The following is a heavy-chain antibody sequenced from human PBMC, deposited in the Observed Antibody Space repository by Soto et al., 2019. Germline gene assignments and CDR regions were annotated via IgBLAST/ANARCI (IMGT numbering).Heavy chain of an antibody. V-gene: IGHV1-69*01. CDR3: ARARNYDILTGYGGYGMDV. D-gene: IGHD3-9*01. Sequence: QVQLVQSGAEVQKPGSSVKVSCKASGGTFSSYAISWVRQAPGQGLEWMGGIIPIFGTANYAQKFQGRVTITADESTSTAYMELSSLRSEDTAVYYCARARNYDILTGYGGYGMDVWGQGTTVTVSS. CDR1: GGTFSSYA. J-gene: IGHJ6*02. CDR2: IIPIFGTA.